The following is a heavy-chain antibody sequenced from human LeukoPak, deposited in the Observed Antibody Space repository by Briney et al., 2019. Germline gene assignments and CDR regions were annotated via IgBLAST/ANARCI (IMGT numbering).Heavy chain of an antibody. J-gene: IGHJ4*02. Sequence: ASVKVSCKASGYTFTSYYMHWVRQAPGQGLEWMGIINPSGGSTSYAQKFQGRVTMTRDTSTSTVYMEQSSLRSEDTAVYYCAIPDAYYYDSSGTQTDYWGQGTLVTVSS. CDR3: AIPDAYYYDSSGTQTDY. V-gene: IGHV1-46*01. CDR2: INPSGGST. D-gene: IGHD3-22*01. CDR1: GYTFTSYY.